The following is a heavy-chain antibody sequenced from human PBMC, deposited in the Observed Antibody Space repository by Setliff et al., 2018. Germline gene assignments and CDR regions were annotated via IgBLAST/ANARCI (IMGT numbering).Heavy chain of an antibody. J-gene: IGHJ3*02. CDR1: GGSISSGGYY. CDR2: IYYSGST. D-gene: IGHD2-21*02. Sequence: SETLSLTCTVSGGSISSGGYYWSWIRQHPGKGLEWIGYIYYSGSTYYNPSLKSRVTISVDTSKNQFSLKLSSVTAADTAIYYCARVYGDETIDIWGQGKLVTVSS. CDR3: ARVYGDETIDI. V-gene: IGHV4-31*03.